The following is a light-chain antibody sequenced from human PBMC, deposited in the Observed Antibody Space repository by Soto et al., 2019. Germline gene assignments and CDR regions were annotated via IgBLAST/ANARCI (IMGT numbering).Light chain of an antibody. CDR2: EAS. Sequence: DIQMTQTPSTLSASVGDRVTITCRASHDISTWLAWYQQKPGKAPKLLIYEASSLEIGVPMRFSGSGSGTEFTLPISSLQPDDFATYYCQQYTSNNALTFGGGTKVEIK. CDR1: HDISTW. J-gene: IGKJ4*01. CDR3: QQYTSNNALT. V-gene: IGKV1-5*03.